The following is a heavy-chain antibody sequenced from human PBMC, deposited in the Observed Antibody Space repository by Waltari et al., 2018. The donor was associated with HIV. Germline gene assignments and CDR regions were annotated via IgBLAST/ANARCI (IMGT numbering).Heavy chain of an antibody. CDR2: IIPVLVGST. D-gene: IGHD3-16*01. J-gene: IGHJ6*02. CDR1: GGNINDYA. CDR3: ARDHGGGAAAGGPPYQYYLDV. V-gene: IGHV1-69*06. Sequence: QVRLVQSAAEVKESGSSVKVSCKASGGNINDYAFSWVRQAPGQGLEGMGGIIPVLVGSTNYAQKFQDTVTITADTSTNTVYMALSSLRSDDTALYYCARDHGGGAAAGGPPYQYYLDVWGQGTSVTVSS.